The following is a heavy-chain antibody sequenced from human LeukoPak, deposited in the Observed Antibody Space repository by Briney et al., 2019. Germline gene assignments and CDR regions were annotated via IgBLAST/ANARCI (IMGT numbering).Heavy chain of an antibody. Sequence: PGGSRRLSCAASGFTFQDHGMSWFRQAPGKGLEWVSALNWNGDNRGYADSVKGRFTISRDNAKKSLYLQMNSLTDEDTAYYYCAREEGPYFDCWGQGTLVTVSS. CDR3: AREEGPYFDC. V-gene: IGHV3-20*04. J-gene: IGHJ4*02. CDR1: GFTFQDHG. CDR2: LNWNGDNR.